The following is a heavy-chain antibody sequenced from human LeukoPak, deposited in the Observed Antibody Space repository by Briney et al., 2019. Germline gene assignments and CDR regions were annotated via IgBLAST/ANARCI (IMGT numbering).Heavy chain of an antibody. V-gene: IGHV1-69*05. CDR1: GGTFSSYA. Sequence: SVKVSCKASGGTFSSYAISWVRQAPGQGLEWMGRIIPIFGTANYAQKFQGRVTITTDESTGTAYMELSSLRSEDTAVYYCARDSCSGGSCYPGVWGQGTLVAVSS. CDR3: ARDSCSGGSCYPGV. CDR2: IIPIFGTA. J-gene: IGHJ4*02. D-gene: IGHD2-15*01.